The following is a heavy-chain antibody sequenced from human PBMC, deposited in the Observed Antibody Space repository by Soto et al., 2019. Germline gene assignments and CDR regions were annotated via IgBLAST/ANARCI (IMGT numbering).Heavy chain of an antibody. D-gene: IGHD3-10*01. CDR2: IIPNSGST. Sequence: ASVKVSCKASGYIFTDHYMHWVRQAPGQELEWMGRIIPNSGSTNYAQKFQGRVTMTADESTSTAYMELSSLRSEDTAVYYCARDRNGDTMVRGVIAHYYYGMDVWGQGTTVTVSS. CDR1: GYIFTDHY. J-gene: IGHJ6*02. V-gene: IGHV1-2*06. CDR3: ARDRNGDTMVRGVIAHYYYGMDV.